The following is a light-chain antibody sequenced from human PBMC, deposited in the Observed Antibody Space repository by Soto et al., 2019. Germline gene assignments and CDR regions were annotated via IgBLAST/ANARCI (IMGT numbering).Light chain of an antibody. J-gene: IGKJ4*01. CDR2: AAS. Sequence: DIQMTQSPSSVSASVGDRVTITCRVSQGIRSWLAWYQQRPGKAPKLLISAASSLQSAVPSRFSGSGSGTDFTLTISSLQPDDFATYYCQQSDTFPATFGGGTKVDIK. CDR1: QGIRSW. CDR3: QQSDTFPAT. V-gene: IGKV1D-12*01.